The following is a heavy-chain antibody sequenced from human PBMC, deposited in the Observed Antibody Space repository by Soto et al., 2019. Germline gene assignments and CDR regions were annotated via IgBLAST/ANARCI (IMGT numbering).Heavy chain of an antibody. CDR2: IYHSGST. J-gene: IGHJ4*02. CDR1: GDSLNSGGYY. D-gene: IGHD2-15*01. CDR3: ARGGHGLPSDY. V-gene: IGHV4-31*03. Sequence: QVQLQESGPGLVRPSQTLSLTCTVSGDSLNSGGYYWIWIRQHPGKGQEWIGYIYHSGSTYYNPSLKSRITMSVDRSKNQFSLKLNSVTAADTAVYYCARGGHGLPSDYWGQGTLVTVSS.